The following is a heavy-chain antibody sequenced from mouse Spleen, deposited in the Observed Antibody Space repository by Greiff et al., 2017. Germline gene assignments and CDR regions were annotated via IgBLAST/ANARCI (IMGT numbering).Heavy chain of an antibody. Sequence: QVQLQQSGAELARPGASVKLSCKASGYNFTSYGISWVKQRNGPGLEWIGEIYPRSGNTYYNEKFKGKATLTADKSSSTAYMELRSLTSEDSAVYFCAREGTGRLAYWGQGTLVTVSA. CDR1: GYNFTSYG. V-gene: IGHV1-81*01. CDR2: IYPRSGNT. D-gene: IGHD4-1*01. CDR3: AREGTGRLAY. J-gene: IGHJ3*01.